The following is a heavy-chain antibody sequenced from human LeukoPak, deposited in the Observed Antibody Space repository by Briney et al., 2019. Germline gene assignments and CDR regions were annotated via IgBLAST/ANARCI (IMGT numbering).Heavy chain of an antibody. CDR3: ASFGELSREYYFDY. D-gene: IGHD3-16*02. CDR2: IYYSEST. Sequence: SETQSLTCTVSGGSISSYYWSWIRQSPGKGLEWIGYIYYSESTYYKPSLKSRVTISVDTSKNQFSLKLSSVTAAGTAVYYCASFGELSREYYFDYWGQGTLVTVSS. V-gene: IGHV4-59*01. J-gene: IGHJ4*02. CDR1: GGSISSYY.